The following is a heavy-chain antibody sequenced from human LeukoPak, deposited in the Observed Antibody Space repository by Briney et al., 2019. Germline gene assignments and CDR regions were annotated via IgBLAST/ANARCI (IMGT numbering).Heavy chain of an antibody. D-gene: IGHD2-15*01. CDR3: ARGYCSGGSCYSYYYYNYMDV. J-gene: IGHJ6*03. CDR1: GGSISSSSYH. Sequence: PSETLSLTCTVSGGSISSSSYHWGWIRQPPGKGLEWIGSIHYSGSTNYNPSLKSRVTISVDTSKNQFSLKLSSVTAADTAVYYCARGYCSGGSCYSYYYYNYMDVWGKGTTVTVSS. CDR2: IHYSGST. V-gene: IGHV4-39*07.